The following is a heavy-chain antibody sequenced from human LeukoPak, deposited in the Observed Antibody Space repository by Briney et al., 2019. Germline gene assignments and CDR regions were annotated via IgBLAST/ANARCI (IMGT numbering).Heavy chain of an antibody. CDR3: ARDPDYSGSYWFDP. CDR2: INAGNGNT. J-gene: IGHJ5*02. Sequence: GASVKVSCKASGYTFTSYDINWVRQATGQRLEWMGWINAGNGNTKYSQKFQGRVTITRDTSASTAYMELSSLRSEDTAVYYCARDPDYSGSYWFDPWGQGTLVTVSS. D-gene: IGHD1-26*01. CDR1: GYTFTSYD. V-gene: IGHV1-3*01.